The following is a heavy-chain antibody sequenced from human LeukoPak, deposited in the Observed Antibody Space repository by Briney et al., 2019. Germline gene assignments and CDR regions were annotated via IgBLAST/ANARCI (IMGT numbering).Heavy chain of an antibody. J-gene: IGHJ4*02. Sequence: PGGSLRLSCAASGFTFDDYTMHWVRQAPGKGLEWVSAISGSGSSTYYADSVKGRFTISRDNSKNTLYLQMNSLRAEDTAVYYCAKIRAVAGPCFDYWGQGTLVTVSS. D-gene: IGHD6-19*01. CDR2: ISGSGSST. V-gene: IGHV3-23*01. CDR3: AKIRAVAGPCFDY. CDR1: GFTFDDYT.